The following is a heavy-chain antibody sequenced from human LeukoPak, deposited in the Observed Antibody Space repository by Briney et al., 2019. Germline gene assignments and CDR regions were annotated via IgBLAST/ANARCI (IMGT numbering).Heavy chain of an antibody. V-gene: IGHV4-61*05. J-gene: IGHJ4*02. CDR1: GGSISSSSYY. Sequence: SETLSLTCTVSGGSISSSSYYWSWIRQPLGKGLEWIGYIHYSGSSNYNPSLKSRVTTSVDTSKNQFSLKLSSVTAADTAVYYCVRQGWRAANGIVFEYWGQGTLVTVSS. CDR3: VRQGWRAANGIVFEY. D-gene: IGHD1-1*01. CDR2: IHYSGSS.